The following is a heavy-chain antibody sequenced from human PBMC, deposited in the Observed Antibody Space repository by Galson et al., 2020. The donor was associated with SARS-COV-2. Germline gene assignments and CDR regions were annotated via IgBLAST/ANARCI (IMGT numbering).Heavy chain of an antibody. Sequence: SVKVSCKASGDTLSNHAISWVRQAPGQGLEWMGGIMPKFGSTNYAEKFQGRVTMTADASTSTAYMELSSLRSDDTAIYYCAKTLYKTVIDWPHNLYYWGQGTLVTDSS. CDR2: IMPKFGST. V-gene: IGHV1-69*13. CDR1: GDTLSNHA. J-gene: IGHJ4*02. D-gene: IGHD3-9*01. CDR3: AKTLYKTVIDWPHNLYY.